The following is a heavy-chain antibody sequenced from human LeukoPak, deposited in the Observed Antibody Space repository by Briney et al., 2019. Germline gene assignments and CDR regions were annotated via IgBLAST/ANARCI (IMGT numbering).Heavy chain of an antibody. CDR1: GGSFSGYY. CDR2: INHSGST. CDR3: ASTYSSGWDYYFDC. Sequence: SETLSLTCAVYGGSFSGYYWSWIRQPPGKGLEWIGEINHSGSTNYNPSLKSRVTISVDTSKNQFSLKLSSVTAADTAVYYCASTYSSGWDYYFDCWGQGTLVTVSS. V-gene: IGHV4-34*01. D-gene: IGHD6-19*01. J-gene: IGHJ4*02.